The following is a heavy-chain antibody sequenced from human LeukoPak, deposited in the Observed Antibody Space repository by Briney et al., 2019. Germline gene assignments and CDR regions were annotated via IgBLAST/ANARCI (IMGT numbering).Heavy chain of an antibody. Sequence: ASVKVSCKASGDTFTSYYLHWVRQAPGHRLEWMGIINPSGASTSYAQKFQGRLTMTKDTSTSTVYMELSSLRSEDTAVYYCAAGIEAGGLGDYWGQGTLVTVSS. CDR2: INPSGAST. V-gene: IGHV1-46*01. CDR3: AAGIEAGGLGDY. CDR1: GDTFTSYY. D-gene: IGHD6-13*01. J-gene: IGHJ4*02.